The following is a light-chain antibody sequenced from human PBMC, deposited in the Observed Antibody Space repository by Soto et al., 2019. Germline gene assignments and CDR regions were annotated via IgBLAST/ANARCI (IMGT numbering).Light chain of an antibody. V-gene: IGKV3-11*01. CDR2: DAS. CDR1: QSVGRY. CDR3: QQRSNWRST. J-gene: IGKJ5*01. Sequence: DIVLTQSPATLSLSPGERATLSCRASQSVGRYLAWYQQKPGQAPSLLIYDASGRATGIPARFSGSGSGTDFTLTISSLEPEDFAVYYCQQRSNWRSTFGQGTRLEIK.